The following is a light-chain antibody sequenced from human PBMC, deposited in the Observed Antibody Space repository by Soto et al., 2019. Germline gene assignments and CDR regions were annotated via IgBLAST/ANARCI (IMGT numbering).Light chain of an antibody. V-gene: IGLV2-14*03. Sequence: QSALTQPASVSGSPGQSITISCTGTSSDVGGYDYVSWYQHHPGKAPKLMIYDVSNRPSGVSNRFSGSKSGKTASLSISGLQADDEADYYCSSYTSSSTLVFGTGTKLTVL. J-gene: IGLJ1*01. CDR1: SSDVGGYDY. CDR2: DVS. CDR3: SSYTSSSTLV.